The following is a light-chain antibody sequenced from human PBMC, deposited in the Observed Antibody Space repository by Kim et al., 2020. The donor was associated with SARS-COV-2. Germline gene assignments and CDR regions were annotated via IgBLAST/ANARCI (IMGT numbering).Light chain of an antibody. J-gene: IGLJ2*01. CDR3: QSYDNTNVI. CDR2: DGD. CDR1: SGPIAANN. Sequence: GKAVPISCTRSSGPIAANNVLWYQQRPNSVPATVIYDGDQRPSGVPDRFSGSIDSSSNSASLTISGLSADDEADYYCQSYDNTNVIFGGGTQLTVL. V-gene: IGLV6-57*03.